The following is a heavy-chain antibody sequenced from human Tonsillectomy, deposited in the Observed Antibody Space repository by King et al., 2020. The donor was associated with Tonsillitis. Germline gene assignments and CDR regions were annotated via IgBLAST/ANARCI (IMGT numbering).Heavy chain of an antibody. J-gene: IGHJ6*02. CDR3: ARSWVPLHYYNAMDV. Sequence: VQLVESGGGVVQPGRSLRLSCAASGFTFSSYTMHWVRQAPGKGLEWVAVISYDGSNKYYADSVKGRFTISRDNSKNTLYLQMNSLRAEDTAVYYCARSWVPLHYYNAMDVWGQGTTVTVSS. V-gene: IGHV3-30-3*01. CDR1: GFTFSSYT. CDR2: ISYDGSNK. D-gene: IGHD3-10*01.